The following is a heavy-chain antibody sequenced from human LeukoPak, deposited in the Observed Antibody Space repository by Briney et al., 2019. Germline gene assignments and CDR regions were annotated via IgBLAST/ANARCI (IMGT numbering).Heavy chain of an antibody. V-gene: IGHV1-2*02. D-gene: IGHD3-3*01. Sequence: ASVKVSCKASGYTFTGYYMHWVRQAPGQGLEWMGWINPNSGGTNYAQKFQGRVTMTRDTSISTAYMELSRLRSDDTAVYYCARGPLAPGGYYDFWSGYFGGYNYYYYYMDVWGKGTTVTVSS. CDR1: GYTFTGYY. J-gene: IGHJ6*03. CDR2: INPNSGGT. CDR3: ARGPLAPGGYYDFWSGYFGGYNYYYYYMDV.